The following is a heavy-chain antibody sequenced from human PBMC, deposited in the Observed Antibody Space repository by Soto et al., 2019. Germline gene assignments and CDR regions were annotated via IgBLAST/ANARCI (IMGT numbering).Heavy chain of an antibody. CDR1: GGTFSSYA. D-gene: IGHD2-21*02. V-gene: IGHV1-69*12. J-gene: IGHJ6*02. Sequence: QVQLVQSGAEVKKPGSSVKVSCKASGGTFSSYAISWVRQAPGQGLEWMGGIIPIFGTANYAQKFQGRVTITADESTSTAYMELSSLRSEDTAVYYCARAYCGGDCSPPYYYGMDVWGQGTTVTVSS. CDR2: IIPIFGTA. CDR3: ARAYCGGDCSPPYYYGMDV.